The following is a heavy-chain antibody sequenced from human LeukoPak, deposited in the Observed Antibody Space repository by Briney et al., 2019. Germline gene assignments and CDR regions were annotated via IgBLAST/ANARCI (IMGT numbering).Heavy chain of an antibody. V-gene: IGHV1-69*04. CDR1: GGTFSSYA. D-gene: IGHD6-19*01. J-gene: IGHJ4*02. Sequence: SVKVSCKASGGTFSSYAISWVRRAPGQGLEWMGRIIPILGIANYAQKFQGRVTITADKSTSTAYMELSSLRSEDTAVYYCARVEAGAVAGTFDYWGQGTLVTVSS. CDR3: ARVEAGAVAGTFDY. CDR2: IIPILGIA.